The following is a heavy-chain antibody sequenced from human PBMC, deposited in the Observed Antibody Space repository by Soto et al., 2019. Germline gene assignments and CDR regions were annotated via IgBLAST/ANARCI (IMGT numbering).Heavy chain of an antibody. Sequence: QVQLVQSGAEVKKPGSSVKVSCKASGGTFSSYAISWVRQAPGQGLEWMGGIIPIFGTANYAQKCQGRVTITADESTSTAYMELGSLRSEDTAVYYCARDRGGLVIIGHFDYWGQGTLVTVSS. CDR2: IIPIFGTA. D-gene: IGHD3-9*01. CDR1: GGTFSSYA. J-gene: IGHJ4*02. CDR3: ARDRGGLVIIGHFDY. V-gene: IGHV1-69*01.